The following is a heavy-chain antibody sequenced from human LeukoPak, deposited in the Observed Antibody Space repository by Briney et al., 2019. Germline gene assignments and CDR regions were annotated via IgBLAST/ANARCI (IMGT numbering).Heavy chain of an antibody. CDR3: ARDRGYSGYDP. CDR1: GGSITTDY. D-gene: IGHD5-12*01. V-gene: IGHV4-59*12. Sequence: SETLSLTCTVSGGSITTDYWSWVRQPPGKGLEYIGYISYSGSTNYNPSLKSRVTISVDTSKNQFSLKLSSVTAADTAVYYCARDRGYSGYDPWGQGTLVTVSS. J-gene: IGHJ5*02. CDR2: ISYSGST.